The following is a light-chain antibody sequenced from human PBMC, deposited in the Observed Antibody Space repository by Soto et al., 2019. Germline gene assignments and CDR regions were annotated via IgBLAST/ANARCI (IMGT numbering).Light chain of an antibody. CDR2: AAS. CDR1: QSISSY. Sequence: DIQMTQSPSSLSASVGDRVTITCRASQSISSYLNWYQQKPGKAPKLLIYAASSLQSGDPSRFSGSGSGTDFTLTISCLQSEDFATHYCQQYNSYSWTFGQGTKVDIK. CDR3: QQYNSYSWT. J-gene: IGKJ1*01. V-gene: IGKV1-39*01.